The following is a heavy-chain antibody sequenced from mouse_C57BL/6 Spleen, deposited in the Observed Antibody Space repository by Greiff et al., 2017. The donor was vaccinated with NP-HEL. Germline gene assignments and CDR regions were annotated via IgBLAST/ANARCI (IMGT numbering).Heavy chain of an antibody. CDR1: GYSITSGYY. V-gene: IGHV3-6*01. J-gene: IGHJ4*01. CDR2: ISYDGSN. CDR3: ARGPRTEAMDY. D-gene: IGHD2-10*02. Sequence: EVKLQESGPGLVKPSQSLTLTCSVSGYSITSGYYWYWIRQFPGNKLECMGYISYDGSNNYNPSLKNRITITRDTSKNQFFLKLNSVTTEDTATYYCARGPRTEAMDYWGQGTSVTVSS.